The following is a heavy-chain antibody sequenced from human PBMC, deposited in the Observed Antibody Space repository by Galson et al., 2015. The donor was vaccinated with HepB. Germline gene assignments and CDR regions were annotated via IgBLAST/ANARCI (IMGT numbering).Heavy chain of an antibody. V-gene: IGHV3-15*01. D-gene: IGHD2-21*01. Sequence: SLRLSCAASGFTFSNAWMSWVRQAPGKGLEWVGRIKSKTDGGTTDYAAPVKGRFTISRDDSKNTLYLQMNSLKTEDTAVYYCTTGHIPAPLDYWGQGTLVTVSS. CDR2: IKSKTDGGTT. CDR1: GFTFSNAW. J-gene: IGHJ4*02. CDR3: TTGHIPAPLDY.